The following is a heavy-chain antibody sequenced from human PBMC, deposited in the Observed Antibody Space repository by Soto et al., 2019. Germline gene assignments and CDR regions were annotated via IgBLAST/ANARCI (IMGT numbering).Heavy chain of an antibody. CDR1: GFIFNNYA. J-gene: IGHJ6*02. D-gene: IGHD4-17*01. V-gene: IGHV3-33*01. CDR3: ARDGHGDYRDVDV. Sequence: QVQLVESGGGVVQPGRSLRLSCVASGFIFNNYAMHWVRQAPGKGLEWVAIIWYDGSNKYYADSVKGRFTISRDNPKNTLYRQMNSLRGEHTAVYYCARDGHGDYRDVDVWGQGATVTVSS. CDR2: IWYDGSNK.